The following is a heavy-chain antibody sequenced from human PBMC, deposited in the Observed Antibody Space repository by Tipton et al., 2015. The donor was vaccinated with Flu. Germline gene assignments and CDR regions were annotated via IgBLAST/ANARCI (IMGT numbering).Heavy chain of an antibody. Sequence: QLVQSGGGLIQPGGCLRLSCAASGFTVSSNYMSWVRQAPGKGLEWGSVIYSGGSTYYADSVKGRFTITRDNSKNTLYLQMNSLRAEDTAVYYCARSPIVGIVDYWGQGTLVTVSS. V-gene: IGHV3-53*01. D-gene: IGHD1-26*01. J-gene: IGHJ4*02. CDR1: GFTVSSNY. CDR3: ARSPIVGIVDY. CDR2: IYSGGST.